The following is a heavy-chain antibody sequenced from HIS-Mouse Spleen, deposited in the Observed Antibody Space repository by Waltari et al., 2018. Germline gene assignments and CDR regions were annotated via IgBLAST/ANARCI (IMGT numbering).Heavy chain of an antibody. CDR1: GGSISTSSYY. V-gene: IGHV4-39*07. J-gene: IGHJ2*01. CDR3: AREIPYSSSWYDWYFDL. Sequence: QLQLQESGPGLVTPSETLSPTSTVSGGSISTSSYYSGCIRQPPGKGLEWIGSIYYSGSTYYNPSLKSRVTISVDTSKNQFSLKLSSVTAADTAVYYCAREIPYSSSWYDWYFDLWGRGTLVTVSS. D-gene: IGHD6-13*01. CDR2: IYYSGST.